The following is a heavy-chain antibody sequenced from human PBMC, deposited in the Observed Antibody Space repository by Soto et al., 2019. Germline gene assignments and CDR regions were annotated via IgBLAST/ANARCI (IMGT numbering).Heavy chain of an antibody. CDR1: GFTFSSYG. Sequence: GGSLRLSCAASGFTFSSYGMHWVRQAPGKGLEWVAVIWYDGSNKYYADSVNGRFTISRDNSKNTLYLQMNSLRAEDTAVYYCAREINIVARNLYYYYYGMDVWGQGTTVTVSS. CDR3: AREINIVARNLYYYYYGMDV. D-gene: IGHD5-12*01. V-gene: IGHV3-33*01. J-gene: IGHJ6*02. CDR2: IWYDGSNK.